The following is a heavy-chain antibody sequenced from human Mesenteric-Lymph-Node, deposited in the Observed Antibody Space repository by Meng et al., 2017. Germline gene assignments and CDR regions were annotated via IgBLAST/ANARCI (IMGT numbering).Heavy chain of an antibody. J-gene: IGHJ4*02. CDR1: GFTFRSFA. CDR3: AKQALSPHFDY. V-gene: IGHV3-23*04. CDR2: ISGSGGTT. Sequence: EVQWVESGGGLVQPGGSLRRSCAASGFTFRSFAMTWVRQAPGKGLEWVSAISGSGGTTYYADAVKGRFTISRDNSKNTLFLQVNSLRAEDTAVYYCAKQALSPHFDYWGQGTLVTVSS.